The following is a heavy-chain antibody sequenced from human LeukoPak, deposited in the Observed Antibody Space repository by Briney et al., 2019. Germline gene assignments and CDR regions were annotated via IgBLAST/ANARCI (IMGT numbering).Heavy chain of an antibody. J-gene: IGHJ5*02. CDR2: INPNSGGT. CDR1: GYTFTGYY. CDR3: ARHWYKQNWFDP. V-gene: IGHV1-2*02. Sequence: ASVKVSCKASGYTFTGYYMHWVRQAPGQGLEWMGWINPNSGGTNYAQKFQGRVTMTRDTSISTAYMELSRLRSDDTAVYYCARHWYKQNWFDPWGQGTLATVSS. D-gene: IGHD1/OR15-1a*01.